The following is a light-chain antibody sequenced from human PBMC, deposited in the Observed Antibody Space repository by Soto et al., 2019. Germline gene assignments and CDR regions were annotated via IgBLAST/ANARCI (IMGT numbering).Light chain of an antibody. CDR3: QQSFSAPRT. CDR1: ETIIDY. V-gene: IGKV1-39*01. Sequence: DIQMSQSPSSLSASVGDSVTITFRASETIIDYLNWYQQQPGAAPKLLIFSASSLHSGVPSRFLGSVSGTHFTLTISSLQPEDFATHFCQQSFSAPRTFGQGTKLQAK. J-gene: IGKJ2*01. CDR2: SAS.